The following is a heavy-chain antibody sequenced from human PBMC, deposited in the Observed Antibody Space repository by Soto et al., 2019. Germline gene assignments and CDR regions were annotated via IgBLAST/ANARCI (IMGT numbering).Heavy chain of an antibody. Sequence: EVQLVESGGGLVQPGGSLRLSCAASGFTFSSYWMHWVRQGPGKGLVWVSRISTDGSSTNYADSVKGRFAISRDNAKSTVYLQMHRLRAEDTAVYYCERGLKGYYGSDYWGQGTLVTVSS. D-gene: IGHD3-10*01. CDR1: GFTFSSYW. CDR3: ERGLKGYYGSDY. V-gene: IGHV3-74*01. J-gene: IGHJ4*02. CDR2: ISTDGSST.